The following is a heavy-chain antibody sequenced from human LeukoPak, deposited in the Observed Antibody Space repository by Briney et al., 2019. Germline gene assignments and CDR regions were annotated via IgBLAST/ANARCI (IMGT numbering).Heavy chain of an antibody. J-gene: IGHJ4*02. CDR2: IQYDGSNK. D-gene: IGHD3-16*01. CDR3: ARDPYSSSNDYVGVRDNHFDY. CDR1: GFTFSSYG. V-gene: IGHV3-30*02. Sequence: GGSLRLSCAASGFTFSSYGMHWVRQTPGKGLEWVAFIQYDGSNKYYADSVKGRFTISRDNSKNTLYLQMNSLRAEDTAVYYCARDPYSSSNDYVGVRDNHFDYWGQGTLVTVSS.